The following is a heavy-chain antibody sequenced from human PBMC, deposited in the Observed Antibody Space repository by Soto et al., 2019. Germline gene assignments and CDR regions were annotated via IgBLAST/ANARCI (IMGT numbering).Heavy chain of an antibody. CDR2: IYYSGST. Sequence: SETLSLTCTVSGGSISSGDYYWSWIRQPPGKGLEWIGYIYYSGSTYYNPSLKSRLTISVDTSENQFSLRLTSVTAADTAVYFSARWGGFCTEGVCAAPFGTWGQGTLVTVSS. V-gene: IGHV4-30-4*01. J-gene: IGHJ5*02. D-gene: IGHD2-8*01. CDR1: GGSISSGDYY. CDR3: ARWGGFCTEGVCAAPFGT.